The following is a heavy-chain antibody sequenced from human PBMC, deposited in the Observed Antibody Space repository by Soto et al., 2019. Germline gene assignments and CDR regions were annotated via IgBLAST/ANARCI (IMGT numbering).Heavy chain of an antibody. J-gene: IGHJ6*02. CDR3: ARGRVRGVIRYYYYGMDV. D-gene: IGHD3-10*01. CDR1: GGSFSGYY. CDR2: INHSGST. Sequence: PSETLSLTCAVYGGSFSGYYWSWIRQPPGKGLEWIGEINHSGSTNYNPSLKSRVTISVDTSKNQFSLKLSSVTAADTAVYYCARGRVRGVIRYYYYGMDVWGQGTTVTVSS. V-gene: IGHV4-34*01.